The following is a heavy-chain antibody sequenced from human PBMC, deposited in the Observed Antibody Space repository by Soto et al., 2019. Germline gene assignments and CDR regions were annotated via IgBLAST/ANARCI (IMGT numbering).Heavy chain of an antibody. Sequence: QVDLVQSGVEVKTPAASVKVSCQASGYTFFTYDISWVRQAPGQRVEWMGWIRTYSGDTKYAQKFQGRVTMTTGTSMPTAYWELRSLRSDDTAVYYCARHHGPTTSENWFDPWGQGTLVTVSS. CDR1: GYTFFTYD. D-gene: IGHD5-12*01. CDR3: ARHHGPTTSENWFDP. CDR2: IRTYSGDT. V-gene: IGHV1-18*01. J-gene: IGHJ5*02.